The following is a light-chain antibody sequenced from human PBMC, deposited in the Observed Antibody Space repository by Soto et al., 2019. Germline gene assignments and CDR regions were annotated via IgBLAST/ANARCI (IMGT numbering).Light chain of an antibody. V-gene: IGLV1-44*01. CDR1: SSNIGKTT. Sequence: QSVLTQPPSASGTPGQRVTISCSGSSSNIGKTTVHWFQQLPGTAPKVLIYRNDQRPSGVPDRFSGSTSGTSASLAINGLQPEDEADYYCAAWDDRLSANVFGTGTKVTVL. J-gene: IGLJ1*01. CDR3: AAWDDRLSANV. CDR2: RND.